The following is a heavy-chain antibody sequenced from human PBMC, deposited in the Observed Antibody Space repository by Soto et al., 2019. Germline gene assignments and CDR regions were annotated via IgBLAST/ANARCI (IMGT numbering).Heavy chain of an antibody. J-gene: IGHJ6*02. V-gene: IGHV4-4*02. CDR3: ASLHATRHNLYGWDV. CDR1: GGSITSTDW. D-gene: IGHD3-16*01. Sequence: QVHLQESGPGLVEPSGTLSLTCAVSGGSITSTDWWTWVRQPPGKGLEWIGEIYHSGGTNYNPSRNSRLTISLHTSNNQSSLRLTSVTAADTAVYYCASLHATRHNLYGWDVWGPGNTVFVS. CDR2: IYHSGGT.